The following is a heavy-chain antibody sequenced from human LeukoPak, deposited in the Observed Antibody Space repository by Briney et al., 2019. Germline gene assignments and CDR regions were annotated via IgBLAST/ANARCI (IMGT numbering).Heavy chain of an antibody. V-gene: IGHV3-48*04. CDR3: ARDSSPNYFDY. Sequence: GGSLRLSCAASEFPFSSYAMSWVRQAPGKGLEWVSYISSSSSTIYYADSVKGRFTISRDNAKNSLYLQMNSLRAEDTAVYYCARDSSPNYFDYWGQGTLVTVSS. CDR2: ISSSSSTI. J-gene: IGHJ4*02. CDR1: EFPFSSYA. D-gene: IGHD6-13*01.